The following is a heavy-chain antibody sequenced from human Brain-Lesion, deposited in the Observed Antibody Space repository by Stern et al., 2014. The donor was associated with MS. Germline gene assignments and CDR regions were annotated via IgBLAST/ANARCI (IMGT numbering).Heavy chain of an antibody. CDR1: GGSISSSTYY. CDR3: ARHDSVPRPSQLYSARDRGPGYFDY. V-gene: IGHV4-39*01. D-gene: IGHD1-26*01. J-gene: IGHJ4*02. CDR2: IYYSGFT. Sequence: VQLLESGPGLVKPSETLSLTCTVSGGSISSSTYYWAWIRQPTGKGLEWIGNIYYSGFTYYNPSLKSRVTISVDMSKNQFSLKLSSVTAADTAIYYCARHDSVPRPSQLYSARDRGPGYFDYWGQGTLVTVSS.